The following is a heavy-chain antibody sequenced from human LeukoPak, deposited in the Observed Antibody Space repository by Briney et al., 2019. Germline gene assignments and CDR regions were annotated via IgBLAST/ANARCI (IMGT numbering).Heavy chain of an antibody. J-gene: IGHJ4*02. V-gene: IGHV4-30-4*08. D-gene: IGHD4-17*01. CDR1: GGSISSGDYY. CDR2: IYYSGST. CDR3: ARDQGDYVIEY. Sequence: PSETLSLTCTVSGGSISSGDYYWSWIRQPPGKGLEWIGYIYYSGSTYYNPSLKSRVTISVDTSKNQFSLKLSSVTAADTAVYYCARDQGDYVIEYWGQGTLVTVSS.